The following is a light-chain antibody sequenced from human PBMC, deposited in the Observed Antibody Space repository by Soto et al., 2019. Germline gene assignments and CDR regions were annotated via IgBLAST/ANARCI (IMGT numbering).Light chain of an antibody. J-gene: IGKJ5*01. V-gene: IGKV1-39*01. CDR2: GAS. CDR3: QQGYSTTPIT. CDR1: QSIKNY. Sequence: DIQMTQSPSSLPAAIGARVTITCRASQSIKNYLNWYQNKPGAAPKLMXCGASNLESGVPSRFSGSGSGTELTLSISSLQPEDFANYYCQQGYSTTPITFGQGTRLEIK.